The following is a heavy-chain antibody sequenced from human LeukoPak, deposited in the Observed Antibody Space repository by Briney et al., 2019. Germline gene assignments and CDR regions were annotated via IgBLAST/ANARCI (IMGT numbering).Heavy chain of an antibody. D-gene: IGHD3-22*01. Sequence: GGSLRLSCAASGFTFTTYAMSWVRQAPGKGLEWVSSTSDSGGSANYADSVKGRFTISRDNSKNTLYLQLSSLRAEDTAVYYCARDTFFYDGSDYYSWSDPWGQGTLVTVSS. CDR3: ARDTFFYDGSDYYSWSDP. CDR1: GFTFTTYA. CDR2: TSDSGGSA. J-gene: IGHJ5*02. V-gene: IGHV3-23*01.